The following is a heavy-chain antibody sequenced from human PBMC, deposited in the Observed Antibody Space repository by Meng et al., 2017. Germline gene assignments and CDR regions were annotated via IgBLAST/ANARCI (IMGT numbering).Heavy chain of an antibody. V-gene: IGHV3-30*01. D-gene: IGHD3-10*01. CDR1: GFTFSSYA. CDR2: ISYDGSNK. CDR3: AGGLMVNDY. Sequence: QLQLVEFWGGVVQPGRSLRLSCAASGFTFSSYAMHWVRQAPGKGLEWVAVISYDGSNKYYADSVKGRFTISRDNSKNTLYLQMNSLRAEDTAVYYCAGGLMVNDYWGQGTLVTVSS. J-gene: IGHJ4*02.